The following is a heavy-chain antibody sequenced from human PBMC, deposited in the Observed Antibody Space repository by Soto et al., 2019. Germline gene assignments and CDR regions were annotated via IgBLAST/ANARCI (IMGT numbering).Heavy chain of an antibody. Sequence: PSETLSLTCSVPGDSVSSGSYYWTWIRHPPGKGLEWIGYIYYTGSTNYNPSLKSRVTISLDTSKNQFSLNLRSVTAADTAVYYCARAFYTPSAVYCQKWGKGTMVIVSA. J-gene: IGHJ6*04. V-gene: IGHV4-61*01. CDR1: GDSVSSGSYY. CDR2: IYYTGST. CDR3: ARAFYTPSAVYCQK. D-gene: IGHD2-2*02.